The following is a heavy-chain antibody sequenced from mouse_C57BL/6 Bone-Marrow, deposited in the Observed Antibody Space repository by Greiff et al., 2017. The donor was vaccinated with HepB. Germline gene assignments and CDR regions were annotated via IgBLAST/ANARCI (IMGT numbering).Heavy chain of an antibody. Sequence: EVKLMESGPGLVKPSQSLSLTCSVTGYSITSGYYWNWIRQFPGNKLEWVGYISYDGSNNYNPYLKNRISITRDKSKNQFFLKLNSVTTEDTATYYCARYGNYGYWGQGTTLTVSS. CDR1: GYSITSGYY. CDR2: ISYDGSN. CDR3: ARYGNYGY. J-gene: IGHJ2*01. D-gene: IGHD2-1*01. V-gene: IGHV3-6*01.